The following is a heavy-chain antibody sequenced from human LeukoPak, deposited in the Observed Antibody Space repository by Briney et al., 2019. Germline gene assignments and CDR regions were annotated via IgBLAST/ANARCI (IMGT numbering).Heavy chain of an antibody. V-gene: IGHV4-59*08. CDR3: ARRPTHPPLYWYFDL. D-gene: IGHD1-1*01. Sequence: SETLSLTCTVSGGSISNYYWSWIRQPPGKGLEWIGYIYYSGSTNYNPSLKSRVTISLDTSKNQFSLKLSSVTAADTAVYYCARRPTHPPLYWYFDLGGRGTLVTVSS. J-gene: IGHJ2*01. CDR1: GGSISNYY. CDR2: IYYSGST.